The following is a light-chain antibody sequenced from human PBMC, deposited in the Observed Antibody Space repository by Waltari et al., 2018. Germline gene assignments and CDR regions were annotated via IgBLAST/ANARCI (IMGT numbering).Light chain of an antibody. CDR1: SSDVGSYNF. J-gene: IGLJ7*01. V-gene: IGLV2-11*01. CDR3: CSYAGSYTFV. Sequence: QSALTQPRSVSGSPGQSVTIPCSGTSSDVGSYNFVSWYQQHPGNAPKLLIYDVVKRPSGVPDRFSGSKSGNTASLTISGLQTEDESDYYYCSYAGSYTFVFGGGTQLTVL. CDR2: DVV.